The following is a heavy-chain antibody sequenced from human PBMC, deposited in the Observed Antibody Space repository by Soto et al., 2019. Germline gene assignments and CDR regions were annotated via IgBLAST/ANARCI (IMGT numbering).Heavy chain of an antibody. Sequence: QVQLVESGGGVVQPGRSLRLSCAASGFTFSSYGMHWVRQAPGKGLEWVAVIWDDGSNKYYADSVKGRFTISRDNSKNTLYLQMNSLRAEDTAVYYCARQQLVPTYYIDYWGQGTLVTVSS. CDR1: GFTFSSYG. D-gene: IGHD6-13*01. V-gene: IGHV3-33*01. J-gene: IGHJ4*02. CDR3: ARQQLVPTYYIDY. CDR2: IWDDGSNK.